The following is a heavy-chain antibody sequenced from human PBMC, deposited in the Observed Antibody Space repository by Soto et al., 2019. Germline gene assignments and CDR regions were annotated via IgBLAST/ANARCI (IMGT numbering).Heavy chain of an antibody. J-gene: IGHJ6*02. CDR1: GFTFSSYW. CDR3: ARDHGLDYDILTGYYYYYGMDV. CDR2: IKQDGSEK. V-gene: IGHV3-7*01. D-gene: IGHD3-9*01. Sequence: GGSLRLSCAASGFTFSSYWMSWVRQAPGKGLEWVANIKQDGSEKYYVDSVKGRFTISRDNAKNSLYLQMNSLRAEDTAVYYCARDHGLDYDILTGYYYYYGMDVWGQGTTVTVSS.